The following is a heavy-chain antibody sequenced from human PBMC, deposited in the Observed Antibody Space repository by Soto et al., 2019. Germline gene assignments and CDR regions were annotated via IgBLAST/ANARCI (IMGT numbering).Heavy chain of an antibody. D-gene: IGHD3-9*01. J-gene: IGHJ2*01. CDR2: INDRGSI. V-gene: IGHV4-34*01. CDR1: GGSFSGYY. Sequence: QVQLQQWGAGPLRPVETLSLTCGVSGGSFSGYYWAWIRQSQGKGLEWIGEINDRGSINYNPSLKSRVSISVDTSKNHYSLNLRSVTAADTAVYYCARESHDILTGPPWVWYFDLWGRGTLVTVSS. CDR3: ARESHDILTGPPWVWYFDL.